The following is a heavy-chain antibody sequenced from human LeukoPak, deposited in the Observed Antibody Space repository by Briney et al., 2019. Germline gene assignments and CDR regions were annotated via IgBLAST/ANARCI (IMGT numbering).Heavy chain of an antibody. V-gene: IGHV3-7*01. Sequence: PGGSLRLTCTASGFTFSSQWMSWVRQALGKGLEWVANIRQDGSETQYVDSMKGRFTISRDNAKNSSYLQMNSLGAEDTAMYYCVTTTGSRAFDYWGQGTLVTVSS. J-gene: IGHJ4*02. CDR2: IRQDGSET. CDR1: GFTFSSQW. D-gene: IGHD1-14*01. CDR3: VTTTGSRAFDY.